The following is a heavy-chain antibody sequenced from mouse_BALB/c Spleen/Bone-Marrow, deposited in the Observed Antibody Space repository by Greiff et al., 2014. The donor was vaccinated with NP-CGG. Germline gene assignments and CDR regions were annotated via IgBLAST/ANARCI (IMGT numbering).Heavy chain of an antibody. J-gene: IGHJ2*01. CDR1: GFTFSSYG. CDR3: ARQYGNYWDYFDY. CDR2: ISSGGSYT. Sequence: LKLSCAASGFTFSSYGMSWVRQTPDKRLEWVATISSGGSYTYYPDSVKGRFTISRDNAKNTLSLQMSSLKSEDIAMYYCARQYGNYWDYFDYWGQGTTLTVSS. V-gene: IGHV5-6*01. D-gene: IGHD2-10*02.